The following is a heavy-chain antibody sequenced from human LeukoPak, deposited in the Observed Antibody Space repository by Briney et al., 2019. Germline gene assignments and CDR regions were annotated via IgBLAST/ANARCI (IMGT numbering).Heavy chain of an antibody. V-gene: IGHV3-74*01. D-gene: IGHD4-17*01. Sequence: GGSLRLSCAASGFTFSTYWMYWVRQDPGKGLVWVSCINTDGSTTRYTDSAKGRFTISRDNAKNTLYLQMNSLRAEDTAVYYCVREDYGDYRPDVWGQGTSVTVSS. CDR1: GFTFSTYW. J-gene: IGHJ6*02. CDR3: VREDYGDYRPDV. CDR2: INTDGSTT.